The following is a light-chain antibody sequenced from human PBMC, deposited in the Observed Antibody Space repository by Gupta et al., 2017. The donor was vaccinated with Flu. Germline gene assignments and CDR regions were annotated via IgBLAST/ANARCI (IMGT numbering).Light chain of an antibody. V-gene: IGKV1-39*01. Sequence: DIQMTQSPSSLSASVGDRVTITCRASQSVRKFLNWYQQKPRKPPKLLIYAASNLESGVPSRFSGSGSETDFTLTISSLQREDFATYYCQQSSTTPRTFGQGTKVEI. CDR1: QSVRKF. CDR2: AAS. CDR3: QQSSTTPRT. J-gene: IGKJ1*01.